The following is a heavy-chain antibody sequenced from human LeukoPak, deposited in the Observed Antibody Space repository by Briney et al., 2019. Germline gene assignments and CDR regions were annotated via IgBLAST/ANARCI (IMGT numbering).Heavy chain of an antibody. CDR1: GGSFSGYY. V-gene: IGHV4-34*01. CDR2: INHSGST. D-gene: IGHD2-15*01. J-gene: IGHJ6*03. Sequence: SETLSLTCAVYGGSFSGYYWSWIRQPPGKGLEWIGEINHSGSTNYNPSLKSRVTISVDTSKNQFSLKLSSVTAADTAVYYCARGFMVVAATFICYYYYMDVWGKGTTVTVSS. CDR3: ARGFMVVAATFICYYYYMDV.